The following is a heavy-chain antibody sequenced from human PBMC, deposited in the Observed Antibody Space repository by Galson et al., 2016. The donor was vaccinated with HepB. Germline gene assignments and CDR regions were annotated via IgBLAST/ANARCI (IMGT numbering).Heavy chain of an antibody. D-gene: IGHD6-19*01. CDR1: GYTFTNYY. V-gene: IGHV1-46*01. CDR3: ATRSSGWYYFDY. J-gene: IGHJ4*02. CDR2: INPDGGSA. Sequence: SVKVSCKASGYTFTNYYMFWVRQAPGQGLEWMGIINPDGGSADYAQRFQGRVTMTSDTSTSTVYMDLSSLRSEDTAVYYCATRSSGWYYFDYWGQGTLVTVSS.